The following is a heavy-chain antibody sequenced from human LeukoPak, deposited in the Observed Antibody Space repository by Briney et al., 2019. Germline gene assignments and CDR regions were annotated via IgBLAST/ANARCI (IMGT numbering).Heavy chain of an antibody. D-gene: IGHD3-10*01. Sequence: PGGSLRLSCAASGFTFSSYGMHWVRQAPGKGLKWVAVISYDGSNKYYADSVKGRFTISRDNSKNTLYLQMNSLRAEDTAVYYCAKDYRRFGDLYGMDVWGQGTTVTVSS. J-gene: IGHJ6*02. V-gene: IGHV3-30*18. CDR1: GFTFSSYG. CDR2: ISYDGSNK. CDR3: AKDYRRFGDLYGMDV.